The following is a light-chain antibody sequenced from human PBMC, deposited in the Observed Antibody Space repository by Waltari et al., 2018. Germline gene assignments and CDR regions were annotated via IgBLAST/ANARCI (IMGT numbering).Light chain of an antibody. Sequence: SFELTQQPAVSVSPGQTATITCSAAGSGDKYAFWYQKSPGQSPVLVIYQENKRPSRGLGRLSGSNSGDTATLTIAGTQGLDEADYFCQAWDSSTVLFGGGTKLTGL. CDR3: QAWDSSTVL. CDR2: QEN. CDR1: GSGDKY. V-gene: IGLV3-1*01. J-gene: IGLJ2*01.